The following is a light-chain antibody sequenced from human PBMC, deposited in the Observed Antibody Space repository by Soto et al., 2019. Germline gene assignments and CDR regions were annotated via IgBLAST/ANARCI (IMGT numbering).Light chain of an antibody. V-gene: IGKV1-27*01. Sequence: DIEMTQSPSSLSASVGDRLTITCRASRGVSNYLAWYQQKPGKVPKLLIYSASTLQSGVPSRFSGSGSGTDFTLTISSLQPEDVATYYCQKYNSAPQTFGQGTKVEI. J-gene: IGKJ1*01. CDR3: QKYNSAPQT. CDR2: SAS. CDR1: RGVSNY.